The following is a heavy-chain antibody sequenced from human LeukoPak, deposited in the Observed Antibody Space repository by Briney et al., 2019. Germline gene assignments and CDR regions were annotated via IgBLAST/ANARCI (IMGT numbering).Heavy chain of an antibody. Sequence: GGSLRLSCAASGFTFSSYSMNWVRQAPGKGLEWVSSISSSSSSYIYYADSVKGRFTISRDNAKNSLYLQMNSLRAEDTAVYYCARAGIILTGLGQYYFDYWGQGTLVAVSS. D-gene: IGHD3-9*01. CDR1: GFTFSSYS. V-gene: IGHV3-21*01. J-gene: IGHJ4*02. CDR2: ISSSSSSYI. CDR3: ARAGIILTGLGQYYFDY.